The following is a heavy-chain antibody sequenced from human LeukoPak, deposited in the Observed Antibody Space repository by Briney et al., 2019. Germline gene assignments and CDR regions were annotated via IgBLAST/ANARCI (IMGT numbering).Heavy chain of an antibody. D-gene: IGHD6-13*01. Sequence: PGGSLRLSCAASGFTFSSYWMSWVCQAPGKGLEWVANIKQDGSEKYYVDSVKGRFTLSRDTSKNTLYLQMNSLRAEDTAVYYCARPRYGSSWYAFDIWGQGTIVTVSS. CDR1: GFTFSSYW. CDR3: ARPRYGSSWYAFDI. J-gene: IGHJ3*02. CDR2: IKQDGSEK. V-gene: IGHV3-7*03.